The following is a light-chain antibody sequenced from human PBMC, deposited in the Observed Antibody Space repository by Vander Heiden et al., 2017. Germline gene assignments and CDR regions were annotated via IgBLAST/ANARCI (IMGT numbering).Light chain of an antibody. CDR3: QAWDSSTLYV. V-gene: IGLV3-1*01. CDR1: KLGDRY. Sequence: SYELTHPPSVSGSPGQSASITRSGDKLGDRYACWYQQNPGQSPVLVIYQDSKRPSGIPERFSGSNSGNTATLTISGTQAMDEADYYCQAWDSSTLYVFGTGTKVTVL. CDR2: QDS. J-gene: IGLJ1*01.